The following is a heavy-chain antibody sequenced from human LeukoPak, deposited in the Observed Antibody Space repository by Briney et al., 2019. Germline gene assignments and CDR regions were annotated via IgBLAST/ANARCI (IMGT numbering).Heavy chain of an antibody. CDR2: IWYDGSNK. CDR1: GFTFSSYG. CDR3: ARGDHSSSWSFDY. J-gene: IGHJ4*02. Sequence: PGRSLRLSCAASGFTFSSYGMHWVRHAPGKGLEWVAVIWYDGSNKYYADSVKGRFTISRDNSKNTLYLQMNSLRAEDTAVYYCARGDHSSSWSFDYWGQGTLVTVSS. D-gene: IGHD6-13*01. V-gene: IGHV3-33*01.